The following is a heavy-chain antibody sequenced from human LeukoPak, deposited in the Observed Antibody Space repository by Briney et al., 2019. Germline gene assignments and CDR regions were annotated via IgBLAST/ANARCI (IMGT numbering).Heavy chain of an antibody. V-gene: IGHV4-4*02. J-gene: IGHJ5*02. CDR2: IYHSGST. CDR3: ARVLPDYYDSTAPGGWFDP. Sequence: PSETLSLTCAVSGGSISSSNWWSWVRQPPGKGLEWIGEIYHSGSTNYNPSLKSRVTISVDKSKNQFSLKLSSVTAADTAVYYCARVLPDYYDSTAPGGWFDPWGQGTLVTVSS. CDR1: GGSISSSNW. D-gene: IGHD3-22*01.